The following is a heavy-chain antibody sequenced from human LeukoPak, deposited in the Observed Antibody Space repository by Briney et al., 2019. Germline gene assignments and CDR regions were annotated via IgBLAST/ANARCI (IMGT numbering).Heavy chain of an antibody. CDR2: ISSSGSTI. D-gene: IGHD3-10*01. J-gene: IGHJ3*02. CDR1: GFTFSTYG. CDR3: AKTSGSYYPNDAFDI. V-gene: IGHV3-48*04. Sequence: GGSLRLSCAASGFTFSTYGMHWVRQAPGKGLEWVSYISSSGSTIYYADSVKGRFTISRDNAKNSLYLQMNSLRAEDTAVYYCAKTSGSYYPNDAFDIWGQGTMVTVSS.